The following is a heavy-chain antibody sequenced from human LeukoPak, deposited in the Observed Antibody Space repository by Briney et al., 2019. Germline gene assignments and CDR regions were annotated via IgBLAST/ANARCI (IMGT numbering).Heavy chain of an antibody. D-gene: IGHD2-2*01. J-gene: IGHJ4*02. CDR1: GYTLTELA. V-gene: IGHV1-24*01. CDR2: FEPEDSET. Sequence: GASVKVSCKVSGYTLTELAVHWVRQAPGQRREWRGGFEPEDSETIYGQKFQDSLTMREDSSTDNDYMDLSSLRSEDTAVYYCTTYLSSYCPTNSCYRDYWGQGTLITVSS. CDR3: TTYLSSYCPTNSCYRDY.